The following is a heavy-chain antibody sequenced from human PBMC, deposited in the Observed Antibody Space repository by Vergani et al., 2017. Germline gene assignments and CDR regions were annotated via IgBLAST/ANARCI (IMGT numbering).Heavy chain of an antibody. J-gene: IGHJ4*02. CDR1: GFTFSSYA. Sequence: VQLVESGGGVVQPGRSLRLSCAASGFTFSSYAMHWVRQAPGKGLEWVSGINWNGGSTGDADSVKGRFTISRDNAKNSLYLQMNSLRAEDTAWYYCARVWADYDILTGYLDYWGQGTLVTVSS. D-gene: IGHD3-9*01. V-gene: IGHV3-20*04. CDR3: ARVWADYDILTGYLDY. CDR2: INWNGGST.